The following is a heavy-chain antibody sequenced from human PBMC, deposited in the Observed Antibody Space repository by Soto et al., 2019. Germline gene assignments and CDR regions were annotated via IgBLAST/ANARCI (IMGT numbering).Heavy chain of an antibody. CDR1: GFTFSSYA. J-gene: IGHJ3*02. V-gene: IGHV3-30-3*01. CDR2: ISYDGSNK. Sequence: QVQLVESGGGVVQPGRSLRLSCAASGFTFSSYAMHWVRQAPGKGLEWVAVISYDGSNKYYADSVKGRFTISRDNSKNTLYLQMNSLRAEDTAVYYCARDSLKYSSSSSAFDIWGQGTMVTVSS. D-gene: IGHD6-6*01. CDR3: ARDSLKYSSSSSAFDI.